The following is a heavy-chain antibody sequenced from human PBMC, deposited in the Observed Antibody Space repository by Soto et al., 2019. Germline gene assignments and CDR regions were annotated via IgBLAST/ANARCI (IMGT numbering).Heavy chain of an antibody. CDR2: INAGNGNT. J-gene: IGHJ6*02. D-gene: IGHD6-19*01. CDR3: ARATTSSGWSPYYYYYGMDV. Sequence: GASVKVSCKASGYTFTSYAMHWVRQAPGQRLEWMGWINAGNGNTKYSQKFQGRVTITRDTSASTAYMELSSLRSEDTAVYYCARATTSSGWSPYYYYYGMDVWGQGTTVTVS. CDR1: GYTFTSYA. V-gene: IGHV1-3*01.